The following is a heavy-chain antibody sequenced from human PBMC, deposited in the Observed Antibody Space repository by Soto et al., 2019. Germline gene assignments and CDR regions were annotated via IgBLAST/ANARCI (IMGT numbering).Heavy chain of an antibody. CDR2: INHSGST. Sequence: SETLSLTCAVYGGSFSGYYWSWIRQPPGKGLEWIGEINHSGSTNYNPSLKSRVTISVDTSKNQFSLKLSSVTAADTAVYYCARSPRPNAFDIWGQGTMVTVSS. CDR1: GGSFSGYY. V-gene: IGHV4-34*01. CDR3: ARSPRPNAFDI. J-gene: IGHJ3*02.